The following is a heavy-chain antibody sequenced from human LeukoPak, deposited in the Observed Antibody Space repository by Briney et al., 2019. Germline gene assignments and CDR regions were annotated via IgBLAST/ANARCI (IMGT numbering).Heavy chain of an antibody. CDR2: IFPSGGEI. Sequence: GGSLRLSCEASGFTFSTFAMIWVRQPPGKGLEWVSSIFPSGGEIHYADSVRGRFTISRDNSKSNLSLQMNSLRAEDTAIYYCATYRQVLLPFESWGQGTLVTVSS. D-gene: IGHD2-8*02. J-gene: IGHJ4*02. CDR3: ATYRQVLLPFES. CDR1: GFTFSTFA. V-gene: IGHV3-23*01.